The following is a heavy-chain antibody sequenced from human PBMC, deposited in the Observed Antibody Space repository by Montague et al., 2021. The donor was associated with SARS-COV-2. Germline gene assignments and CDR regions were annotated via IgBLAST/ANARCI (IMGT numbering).Heavy chain of an antibody. CDR1: GFIFSSYA. CDR3: AGPYSGSYWGFFDY. J-gene: IGHJ4*02. D-gene: IGHD1-26*01. CDR2: ISYDGSNK. V-gene: IGHV3-30*04. Sequence: SLRLSCAASGFIFSSYAMHWVRQAPGKGLEWVAVISYDGSNKYYADSVXGRFTISRDNSKNTLYLQMNSLRAEDTAVYYCAGPYSGSYWGFFDYWGQGTLVTVSS.